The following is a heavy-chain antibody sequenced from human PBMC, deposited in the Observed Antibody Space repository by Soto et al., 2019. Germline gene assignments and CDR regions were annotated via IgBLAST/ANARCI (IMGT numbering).Heavy chain of an antibody. CDR2: ISGSGDST. D-gene: IGHD2-15*01. Sequence: GGSPRLPYAPSGSTFSIYAMILDRQAPGKGLEWVSVISGSGDSTYYADSMKGRFTISRDNSKNTLYLQMNSLRAEDTAVYYCARELAYCSGGNCYMEGAFDIWGQGTMVTVSS. CDR3: ARELAYCSGGNCYMEGAFDI. CDR1: GSTFSIYA. V-gene: IGHV3-23*01. J-gene: IGHJ3*02.